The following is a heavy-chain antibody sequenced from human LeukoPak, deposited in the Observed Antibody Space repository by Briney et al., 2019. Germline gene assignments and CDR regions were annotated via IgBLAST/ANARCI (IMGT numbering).Heavy chain of an antibody. CDR3: ARGGYSGRFDP. CDR1: GYTFSGYY. V-gene: IGHV1-2*02. D-gene: IGHD1-26*01. J-gene: IGHJ5*02. CDR2: INPKSGDT. Sequence: ASVKVSCKGSGYTFSGYYMHWVRQAPGQGLEWMGWINPKSGDTKYAQKFQGRVTMTRDTSISTAYMELSRLRSDDTAAYYCARGGYSGRFDPWGQGTLVTVSS.